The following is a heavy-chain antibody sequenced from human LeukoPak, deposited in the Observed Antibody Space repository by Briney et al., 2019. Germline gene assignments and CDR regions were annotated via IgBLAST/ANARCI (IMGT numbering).Heavy chain of an antibody. V-gene: IGHV3-7*03. J-gene: IGHJ4*02. CDR3: ARDYYENIAHSHMLPF. CDR1: GFTFSSYW. CDR2: IKQDGGES. Sequence: GGSLRLSCAASGFTFSSYWMTWVRQAPGKGLEWVANIKQDGGESYYVDSVKGRFTISRENAKNSLYLQMNNLRAEDTAVYYCARDYYENIAHSHMLPFWGQGTLVTVSS. D-gene: IGHD1-26*01.